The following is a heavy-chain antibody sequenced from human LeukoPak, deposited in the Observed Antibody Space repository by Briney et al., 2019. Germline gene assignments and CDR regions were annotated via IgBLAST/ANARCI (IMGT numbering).Heavy chain of an antibody. CDR3: ARGPRTMVRGVTGSPQFDY. CDR2: INHSGST. CDR1: GGSFSGYY. Sequence: SETLSLTCAVYGGSFSGYYWSWIRQPPGKGLEWIGEINHSGSTNYNPSLKSRVTISVDTSKNQFPLKLSSVTAADTAVYYCARGPRTMVRGVTGSPQFDYWAQGTLVTVSS. V-gene: IGHV4-34*01. J-gene: IGHJ4*02. D-gene: IGHD3-10*01.